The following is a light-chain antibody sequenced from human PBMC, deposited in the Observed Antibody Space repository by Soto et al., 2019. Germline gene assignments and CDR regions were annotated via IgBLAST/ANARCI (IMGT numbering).Light chain of an antibody. CDR2: GAS. CDR3: QQYNNWLRT. J-gene: IGKJ1*01. CDR1: QSVSSSY. V-gene: IGKV3D-15*01. Sequence: EIVLTQSPGTLSLSPGERATLSCRASQSVSSSYLAWYQQKPGQAPRLLIYGASTRATGIPDRFSGSGSGTEFTLTISSLQSEDFAVYYCQQYNNWLRTFGHGTKVDIK.